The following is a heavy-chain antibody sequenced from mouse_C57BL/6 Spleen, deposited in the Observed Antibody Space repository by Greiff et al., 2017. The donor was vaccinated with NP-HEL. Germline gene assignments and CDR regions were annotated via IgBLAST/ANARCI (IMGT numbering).Heavy chain of an antibody. D-gene: IGHD2-4*01. CDR3: ARGGLRLGYYYAMDY. V-gene: IGHV5-17*01. J-gene: IGHJ4*01. Sequence: EVMLVESGGGLVKPGGSLKLSCAASGFTFSDYGMHWVRQAPEKGLEWVAYISSGSSTIYYADTVKGRFTISRDNAKNTLFLQMTSLRSEDTAMYYCARGGLRLGYYYAMDYWGQGTSVTVSS. CDR1: GFTFSDYG. CDR2: ISSGSSTI.